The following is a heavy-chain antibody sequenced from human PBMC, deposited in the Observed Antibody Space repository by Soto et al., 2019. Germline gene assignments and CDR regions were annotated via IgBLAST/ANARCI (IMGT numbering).Heavy chain of an antibody. J-gene: IGHJ4*02. V-gene: IGHV3-53*02. Sequence: EVQLVETGGGLIQPGGSLRLSCAASGFTVSSNYMNWVRQAPGKGLEWVSIIYSDGTTSYADSVKGRFTISRDNFKNTLHLQMNSLRAEYTAVYYCAILSNWGQGTLVTVSS. CDR1: GFTVSSNY. CDR2: IYSDGTT. D-gene: IGHD6-6*01. CDR3: AILSN.